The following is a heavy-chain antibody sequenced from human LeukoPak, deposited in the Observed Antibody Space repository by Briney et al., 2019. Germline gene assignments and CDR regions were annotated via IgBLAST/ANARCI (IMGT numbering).Heavy chain of an antibody. J-gene: IGHJ6*03. CDR1: GFTFSDYY. CDR2: ISSSGSTI. V-gene: IGHV3-11*04. D-gene: IGHD3-10*01. CDR3: ARVSSKATVREHITKKNYYYYYMDV. Sequence: PGGSLRLSCAASGFTFSDYYMSWIRQAPGKGLEWVSYISSSGSTIYYADSVKGRFTISRDNAKNSLYLQMNSLRAEDTAVYYCARVSSKATVREHITKKNYYYYYMDVWGKGTTVTISS.